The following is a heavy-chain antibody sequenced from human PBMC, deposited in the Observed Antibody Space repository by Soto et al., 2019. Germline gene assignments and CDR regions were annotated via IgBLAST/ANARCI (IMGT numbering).Heavy chain of an antibody. CDR2: MNPGSGDT. CDR1: GYSFSNKD. CDR3: VRMETFGPVNCLDP. V-gene: IGHV1-8*01. J-gene: IGHJ5*02. D-gene: IGHD3-16*01. Sequence: ASVKVSCKASGYSFSNKDVSWVRQATGQGLEWMGWMNPGSGDTGYAQKFQGRVTMTRDISIATAYMELSSLRSDDTAIYYCVRMETFGPVNCLDPWGQGILVTVSS.